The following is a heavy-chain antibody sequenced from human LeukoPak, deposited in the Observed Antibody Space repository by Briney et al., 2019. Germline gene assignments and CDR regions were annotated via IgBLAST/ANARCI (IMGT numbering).Heavy chain of an antibody. V-gene: IGHV3-66*01. D-gene: IGHD1-26*01. CDR1: GFTVNYNY. J-gene: IGHJ5*02. CDR2: IYSGGST. CDR3: ARVKVGITYWFDP. Sequence: GGSLRLSCAASGFTVNYNYMSWDRQAPGKGLEWVSVIYSGGSTYYADSVKGRFTISRDDSKNTVYLQMNSLRVEDTAVYYCARVKVGITYWFDPWGQGTLVTVSS.